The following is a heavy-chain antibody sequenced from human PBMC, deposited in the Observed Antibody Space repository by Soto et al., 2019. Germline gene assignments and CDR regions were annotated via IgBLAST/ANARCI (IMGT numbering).Heavy chain of an antibody. CDR2: IRNDNGNT. Sequence: VQLVQSGAEVKKPGASVKVACKASGYTFTTTYGISWVRQAPGQGLEWMGWIRNDNGNTKYAQNLQGRVTMTTDTSTSTAYMELRSLRSDDTAVYYCATTVTTRTPGDYWGQGTLVTVSS. D-gene: IGHD4-17*01. J-gene: IGHJ4*02. CDR1: GYTFTTTYG. V-gene: IGHV1-18*04. CDR3: ATTVTTRTPGDY.